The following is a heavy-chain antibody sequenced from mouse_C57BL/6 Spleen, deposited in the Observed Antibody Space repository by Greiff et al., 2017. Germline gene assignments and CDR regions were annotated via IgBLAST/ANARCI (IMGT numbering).Heavy chain of an antibody. CDR1: GFTFSSYA. CDR3: TRGGVYDYDSAWFAY. CDR2: ISSGGDYI. D-gene: IGHD2-4*01. Sequence: EVQRVESGEGLVKPGGSLKLSCAASGFTFSSYAMSWVRQTPEKRLEWVAYISSGGDYIYYADTVKGRFTISSDNARNTLYLQMSSLKSEDTARYYCTRGGVYDYDSAWFAYWGQGTLVTVSA. V-gene: IGHV5-9-1*02. J-gene: IGHJ3*01.